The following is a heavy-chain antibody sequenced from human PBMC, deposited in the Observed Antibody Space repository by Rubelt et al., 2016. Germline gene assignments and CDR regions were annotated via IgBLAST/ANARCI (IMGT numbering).Heavy chain of an antibody. Sequence: QVQLQESGPGLVKPSETLSLTCTVSGYSISSGYYWGWIRQPPGKGLEWIGYFYNRGSAKYNPSLTRRVTLSADTSKYQFSLNRASVTAADTAVYLCARMSGRYDRGYFGYWGQGILATVSS. V-gene: IGHV4-38-2*02. CDR1: GYSISSGYY. CDR3: ARMSGRYDRGYFGY. CDR2: FYNRGSA. J-gene: IGHJ4*02. D-gene: IGHD1-26*01.